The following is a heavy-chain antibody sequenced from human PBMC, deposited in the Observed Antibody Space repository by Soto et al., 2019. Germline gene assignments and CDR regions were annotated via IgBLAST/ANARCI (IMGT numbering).Heavy chain of an antibody. V-gene: IGHV3-23*01. CDR2: ISGTGGST. Sequence: EVQLLESGGDLVQPGGSLRLSCAASRFSFSNYAMTWVRQAPGKGLEWVSVISGTGGSTSYGDSVQCRFSISRDNSKNSLYVQMHSLRAEDAAVYYCARGREWNSISTYDCFGMDVWGQGTTVTVSS. CDR1: RFSFSNYA. J-gene: IGHJ6*02. CDR3: ARGREWNSISTYDCFGMDV. D-gene: IGHD3-3*02.